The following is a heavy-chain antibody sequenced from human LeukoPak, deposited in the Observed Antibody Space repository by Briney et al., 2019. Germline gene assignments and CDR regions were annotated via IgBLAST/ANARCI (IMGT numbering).Heavy chain of an antibody. D-gene: IGHD2-21*01. J-gene: IGHJ4*02. V-gene: IGHV4-61*02. CDR1: GGSISSGSYY. CDR2: MYTSGST. CDR3: TTVSSRGEGFDY. Sequence: PSETLSLTCTVSGGSISSGSYYWSWIRQPAGKGLEWIGRMYTSGSTNYNPSLKSRLTISVDTSKNQFSLKLSSVTAADTAVYYCTTVSSRGEGFDYWGQGILVTVSS.